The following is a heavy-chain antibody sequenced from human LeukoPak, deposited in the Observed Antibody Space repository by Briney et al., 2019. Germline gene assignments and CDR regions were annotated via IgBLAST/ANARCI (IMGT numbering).Heavy chain of an antibody. D-gene: IGHD1-26*01. CDR3: ARVGSDGSYFDY. V-gene: IGHV4-4*07. J-gene: IGHJ4*02. CDR1: GGAISNNY. Sequence: SGTLSLTCTVSGGAISNNYWSWIRQPAGKGLKWIGRIYASRNTHYNPSLESRVTMSVDMSKSQFSLKLSSVTAADTAVFYCARVGSDGSYFDYWGLGSLVTVSS. CDR2: IYASRNT.